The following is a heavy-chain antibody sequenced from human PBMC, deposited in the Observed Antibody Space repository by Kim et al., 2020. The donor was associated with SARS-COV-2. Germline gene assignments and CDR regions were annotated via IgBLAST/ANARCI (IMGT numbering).Heavy chain of an antibody. CDR1: GFTFSSYE. J-gene: IGHJ4*02. Sequence: GGSLRLSCAASGFTFSSYEMNWVRQAPGKGLEWVSYISGSGSTIFYADSVKGRFTISRDNAANSLYLQMNSLRAEDRALYYCARESVTAGADYWGLGTLV. V-gene: IGHV3-48*03. CDR2: ISGSGSTI. CDR3: ARESVTAGADY. D-gene: IGHD2-21*02.